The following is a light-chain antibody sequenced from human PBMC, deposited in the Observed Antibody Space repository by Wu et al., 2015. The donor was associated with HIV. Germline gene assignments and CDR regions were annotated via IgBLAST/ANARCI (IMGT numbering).Light chain of an antibody. V-gene: IGKV1-27*01. CDR1: QGISNF. J-gene: IGKJ4*01. Sequence: DIQMTQSPSSLSASVGDRVTITCRASQGISNFLAWYQQKPGKPPKVLIYAASTLQSGVPSRFGGSGSGTDFTLTISSLQPEDVATYYCQKYSSVSAPPYFGGGTKVAI. CDR3: QKYSSVSAPPY. CDR2: AAS.